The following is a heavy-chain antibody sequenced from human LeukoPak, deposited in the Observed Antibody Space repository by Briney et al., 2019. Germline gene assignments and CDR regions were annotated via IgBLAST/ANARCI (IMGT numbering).Heavy chain of an antibody. V-gene: IGHV1-18*01. Sequence: ASVKVSCKASGYTFTSYGISWVRQAPGQGLEWMGWISAYNGNTNYAQKLQGRVTMTTDTSTSTAYMELRSLRSDDTAVYYCARDRGIYSDYGTYYYGMDVWGQGTTVTVSS. D-gene: IGHD4-11*01. CDR2: ISAYNGNT. CDR3: ARDRGIYSDYGTYYYGMDV. CDR1: GYTFTSYG. J-gene: IGHJ6*02.